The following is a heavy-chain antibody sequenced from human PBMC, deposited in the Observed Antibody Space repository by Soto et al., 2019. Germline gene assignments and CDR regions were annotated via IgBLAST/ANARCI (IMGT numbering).Heavy chain of an antibody. CDR2: INPNGGST. J-gene: IGHJ4*02. CDR3: ARAGYCSGGTCFHGNCDY. V-gene: IGHV1-46*01. Sequence: QVQLVQSGAEVKRPGASVKVSCKASGYTFTIYYMHWVRQAPGQGLEWLGIINPNGGSTTYAQKFTGRVTMTRDTSTSTVYLELSSLRSEDTAVYYCARAGYCSGGTCFHGNCDYWGQGTLVTLSA. D-gene: IGHD2-15*01. CDR1: GYTFTIYY.